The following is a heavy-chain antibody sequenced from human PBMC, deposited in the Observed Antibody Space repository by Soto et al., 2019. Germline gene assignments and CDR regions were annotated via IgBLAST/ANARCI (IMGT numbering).Heavy chain of an antibody. Sequence: GGSLRLSCEGSGFTFSSYWMYWVRQAPGEGLAWVALINGDGSTTSYADSVKGRFTISRDNAKGALFLQTSSLRAEDTAMYYCARLRLYAFDIWGQGTMVNVSS. CDR1: GFTFSSYW. CDR3: ARLRLYAFDI. D-gene: IGHD3-16*01. J-gene: IGHJ3*02. V-gene: IGHV3-74*03. CDR2: INGDGSTT.